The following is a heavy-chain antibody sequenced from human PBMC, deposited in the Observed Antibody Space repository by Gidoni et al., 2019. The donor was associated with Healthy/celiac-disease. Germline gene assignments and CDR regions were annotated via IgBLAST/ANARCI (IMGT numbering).Heavy chain of an antibody. CDR3: AKDWAIGDDFWSGDYYYGMDV. V-gene: IGHV3-30*18. CDR2: ISHDGSNK. CDR1: GFTFSSYG. D-gene: IGHD3-3*01. Sequence: QVQLVESGGGVVQPGRSLRLSCAASGFTFSSYGMHWVRQAPGKGLEWVAVISHDGSNKYDADSVKGRFTIARDNSKNTLDRQMNSLRAEDTAVYYCAKDWAIGDDFWSGDYYYGMDVWGQGTTVTVAS. J-gene: IGHJ6*02.